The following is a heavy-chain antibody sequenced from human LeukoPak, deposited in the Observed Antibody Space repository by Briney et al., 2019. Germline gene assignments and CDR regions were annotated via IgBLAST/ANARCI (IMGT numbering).Heavy chain of an antibody. V-gene: IGHV4-59*08. CDR2: IYYSGST. D-gene: IGHD3-3*01. CDR3: ASRVWSGYSFDY. CDR1: GGSISSYY. Sequence: SETLSLTCTVSGGSISSYYWSWIRKPPGKGLEWIGYIYYSGSTNYNPSLKSRVTISVDTSKNQFSLRLSSVTAADTAVYYCASRVWSGYSFDYWGQGTLVTVSS. J-gene: IGHJ4*02.